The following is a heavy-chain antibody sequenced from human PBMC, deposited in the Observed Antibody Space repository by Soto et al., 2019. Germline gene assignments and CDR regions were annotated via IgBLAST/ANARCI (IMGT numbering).Heavy chain of an antibody. J-gene: IGHJ5*02. CDR2: IYWDDDK. Sequence: QITLKESGPTLVKPTQTLTLTCTFSGFSLSTSGVGVGWIRQPPGKALEWLALIYWDDDKRYSPSLKSRLTITKDTSKNQVALTMTNMDPVNTATYYCAHSYFNGITIFGVVASNNWFDPWGQGTLVTVSS. D-gene: IGHD3-3*01. V-gene: IGHV2-5*02. CDR3: AHSYFNGITIFGVVASNNWFDP. CDR1: GFSLSTSGVG.